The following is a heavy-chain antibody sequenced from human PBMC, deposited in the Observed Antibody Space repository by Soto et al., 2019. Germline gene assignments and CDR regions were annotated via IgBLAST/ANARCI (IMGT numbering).Heavy chain of an antibody. CDR3: ARVEGSSYYFRHDC. CDR2: IYYSGSS. J-gene: IGHJ4*02. Sequence: PXETRSPTGSVCGGCIRSGSDHGSWIRQHPGKGLEWVGNIYYSGSSYYNPSLKSRATISIDTSKDQFSLRLGSVTAADTAVYYCARVEGSSYYFRHDCWGRGTLVTVSS. D-gene: IGHD1-26*01. CDR1: GGCIRSGSDH. V-gene: IGHV4-31*03.